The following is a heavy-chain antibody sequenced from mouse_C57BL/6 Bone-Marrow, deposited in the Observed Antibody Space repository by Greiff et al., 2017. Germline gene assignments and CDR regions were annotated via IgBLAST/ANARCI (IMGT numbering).Heavy chain of an antibody. J-gene: IGHJ3*01. CDR2: IDPSDSYT. CDR1: GYTFTSYR. CDR3: ARRDYYGSSLFAY. D-gene: IGHD1-1*01. Sequence: VQLQQPGAELVRPGTSVKLSCKASGYTFTSYRMHWVKQRPGQGLEWIGVIDPSDSYTNYNHKFKGKATLTVDTSSSTAYMQLSSLTSEDSAVYYCARRDYYGSSLFAYWGQGTLVTVSA. V-gene: IGHV1-59*01.